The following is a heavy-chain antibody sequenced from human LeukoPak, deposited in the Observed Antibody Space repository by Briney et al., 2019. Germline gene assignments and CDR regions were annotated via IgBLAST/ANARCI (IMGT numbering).Heavy chain of an antibody. CDR3: AKSQSHFVVVVAAITPEY. J-gene: IGHJ4*02. CDR1: GFTFSSYS. Sequence: GGSLRLSCAASGFTFSSYSMNWVRQAPGKGLEWVSSISSSSSYIYYADSVKGRLTISRDNAKNSLYLQMNSLRAEDTAVYYCAKSQSHFVVVVAAITPEYWGQGTLVTVSS. D-gene: IGHD2-15*01. V-gene: IGHV3-21*04. CDR2: ISSSSSYI.